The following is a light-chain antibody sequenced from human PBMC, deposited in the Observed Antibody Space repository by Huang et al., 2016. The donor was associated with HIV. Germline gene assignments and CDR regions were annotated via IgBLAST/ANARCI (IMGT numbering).Light chain of an antibody. CDR1: QNINNY. CDR3: QQSFSTVPYT. J-gene: IGKJ2*01. Sequence: IEMTQSPSSLSASVGDRVTITCRASQNINNYLNWYQQKLGKAPQLIISFVSHLQDGVPLRFSGSKSGTNFTLTINNLQPDDFATYYCQQSFSTVPYTSAQGTKLEIK. CDR2: FVS. V-gene: IGKV1-39*01.